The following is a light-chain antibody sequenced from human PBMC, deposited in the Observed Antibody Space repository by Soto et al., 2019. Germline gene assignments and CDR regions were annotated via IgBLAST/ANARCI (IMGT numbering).Light chain of an antibody. CDR2: EVS. CDR3: SSYAGSNNFDV. V-gene: IGLV2-8*01. Sequence: QSALTQPPSASGSPGQSVTISCTGTSSDVGGYNYVSWYQQHPGKAPKLMIYEVSKRPSGVPDRFSGSKSGNTASPTVSGLQAEDEADYYCSSYAGSNNFDVFGTGTKLTVL. J-gene: IGLJ1*01. CDR1: SSDVGGYNY.